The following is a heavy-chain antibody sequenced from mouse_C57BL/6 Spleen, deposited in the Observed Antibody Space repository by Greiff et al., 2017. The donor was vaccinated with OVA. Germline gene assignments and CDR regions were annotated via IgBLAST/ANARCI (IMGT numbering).Heavy chain of an antibody. J-gene: IGHJ2*01. CDR3: ARDSGNCGLYYFDY. V-gene: IGHV3-6*01. D-gene: IGHD2-1*01. CDR2: LSYDGSN. CDR1: GYSITRGYY. Sequence: EVKLMESGPGLVKPSQSLSLTCSVTGYSITRGYYWNWIPPFPANNLEWMGYLSYDGSNNYNQSLQNRIPIALYTSKNQFFLKLNSVTTEDTATYYCARDSGNCGLYYFDYWGKGATLTVSS.